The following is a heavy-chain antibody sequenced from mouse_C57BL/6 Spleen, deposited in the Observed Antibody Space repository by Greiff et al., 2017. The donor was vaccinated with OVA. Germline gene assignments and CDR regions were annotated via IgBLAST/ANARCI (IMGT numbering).Heavy chain of an antibody. J-gene: IGHJ4*01. V-gene: IGHV5-6*01. CDR1: GFTFSSYG. Sequence: EVQVVESGGDLVKPGGSLKLSCAASGFTFSSYGMSWVRQTPDKRLEWVATISSGGSYTYYPDSVKGRFTISRDNAKNTLYLQMSSLKSEDTAMYYWARDDSNLYYYAMDYWGQGTSVTVSS. CDR2: ISSGGSYT. CDR3: ARDDSNLYYYAMDY. D-gene: IGHD2-5*01.